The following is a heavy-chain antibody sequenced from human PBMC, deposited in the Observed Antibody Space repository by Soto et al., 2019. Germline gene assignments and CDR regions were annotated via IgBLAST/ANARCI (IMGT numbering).Heavy chain of an antibody. CDR1: GGTFSSYA. CDR3: ARNSGSSLPFDY. V-gene: IGHV1-69*13. D-gene: IGHD1-26*01. CDR2: IIPIFGTA. J-gene: IGHJ4*02. Sequence: ASLKVSCKASGGTFSSYAISWVRQAPGQGLEWMGGIIPIFGTANYAQKFQGRVTITADESTSTAYMELSSLRSEDTAVYYCARNSGSSLPFDYWGQGTLVTVSS.